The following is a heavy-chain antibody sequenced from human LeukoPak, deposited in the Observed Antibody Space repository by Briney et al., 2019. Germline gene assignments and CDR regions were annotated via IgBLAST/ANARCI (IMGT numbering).Heavy chain of an antibody. CDR2: ISGSGSST. J-gene: IGHJ3*01. Sequence: QPGGSLRLSCTASGFTFSTYAMSWVRQAPGKGLEWVSVISGSGSSTYYADSVKGRFTISRDNSKNTLYLQMNSLRAEDTAVYYCAKEMATIRAFGFWGQGTMVTVSS. CDR3: AKEMATIRAFGF. V-gene: IGHV3-23*01. D-gene: IGHD5-24*01. CDR1: GFTFSTYA.